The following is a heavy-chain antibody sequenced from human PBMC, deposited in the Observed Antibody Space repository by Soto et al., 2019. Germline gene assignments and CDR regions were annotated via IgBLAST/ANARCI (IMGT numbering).Heavy chain of an antibody. CDR1: GGSINSYF. V-gene: IGHV4-59*01. CDR2: IYYIGST. D-gene: IGHD3-10*01. Sequence: QVQLQESGPGLVRPSATLSLTCTVSGGSINSYFWSWIRQSPGKGLEWIGHIYYIGSTSYSPSLKSRVSISVDTAKNQFSLEVHSVTAADTAVYYCARAGTNMVQFYYWCEGTLVTVSS. CDR3: ARAGTNMVQFYY. J-gene: IGHJ4*02.